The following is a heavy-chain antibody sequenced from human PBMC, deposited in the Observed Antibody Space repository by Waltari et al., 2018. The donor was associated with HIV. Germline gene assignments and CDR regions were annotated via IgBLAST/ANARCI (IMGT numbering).Heavy chain of an antibody. J-gene: IGHJ3*02. CDR1: GYIFTGHY. D-gene: IGHD3-22*01. CDR2: INPKSGGT. Sequence: QVQLVQSGAEVKKPGASVRVSCKASGYIFTGHYLHWVRQAPGQGLEWMGWINPKSGGTNYAQKLQDWVTMTRDTSISTAYMEMRRLKSDDTAVYYCARDRYYDSSGAPDAYDIWGQGTRVTVSS. V-gene: IGHV1-2*04. CDR3: ARDRYYDSSGAPDAYDI.